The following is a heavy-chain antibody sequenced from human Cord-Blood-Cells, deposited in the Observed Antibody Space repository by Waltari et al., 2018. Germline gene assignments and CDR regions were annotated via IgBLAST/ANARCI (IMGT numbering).Heavy chain of an antibody. D-gene: IGHD1-26*01. CDR2: IRSKANSYAT. Sequence: EVQLVESGGGLVQPGGSLKLSCAASGFPFSGSALPCVRQASGKGLEWVGRIRSKANSYATAYAASVKGRFTISRDDSKNTAYLQMNSLKTEDTAVYYCTRLSGSYGYWGQGTLVTVSS. J-gene: IGHJ4*02. V-gene: IGHV3-73*02. CDR1: GFPFSGSA. CDR3: TRLSGSYGY.